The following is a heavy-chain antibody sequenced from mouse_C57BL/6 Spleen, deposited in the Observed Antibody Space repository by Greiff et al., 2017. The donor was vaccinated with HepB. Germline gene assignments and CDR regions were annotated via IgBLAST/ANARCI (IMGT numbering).Heavy chain of an antibody. Sequence: EVQVVESEGGLVQPGSSMKLSCTASGFTFSDYYMAWVRQVPEKGLEWVANINYDGSSTYYLDSLKSRFIISRDNAKNILYLQMSSLKSEDTATYYCAREAGSSDWYFDVWGTGTTVTVSS. CDR3: AREAGSSDWYFDV. CDR1: GFTFSDYY. V-gene: IGHV5-16*01. CDR2: INYDGSST. J-gene: IGHJ1*03. D-gene: IGHD1-1*01.